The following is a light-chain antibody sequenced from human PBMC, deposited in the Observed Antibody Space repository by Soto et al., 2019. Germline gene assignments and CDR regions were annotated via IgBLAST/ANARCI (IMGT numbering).Light chain of an antibody. V-gene: IGKV3-15*01. CDR3: QYYNIWPWT. CDR2: GAS. J-gene: IGKJ1*01. Sequence: EIVMTQSPATLSVSPGERATLSCRASQSVDINLAWYQKKAGQAPRLLIYGASTRATAIPARFSGSGSGTEFTLTISSLQAEDLAVYFSQYYNIWPWTFGQGTKLEI. CDR1: QSVDIN.